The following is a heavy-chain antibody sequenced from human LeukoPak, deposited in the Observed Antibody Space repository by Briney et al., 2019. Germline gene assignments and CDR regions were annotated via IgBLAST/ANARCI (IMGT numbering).Heavy chain of an antibody. CDR3: ARDSTVGRY. CDR1: GFTFSSYW. V-gene: IGHV3-7*01. CDR2: IKQDGSDM. D-gene: IGHD2-8*02. J-gene: IGHJ4*02. Sequence: PGGSLRLSCAASGFTFSSYWMNWVRQAPGKGLGWVANIKQDGSDMYYVDSVKGRFTISRDNAKSSLYLQMDSLRVGDTAVYYCARDSTVGRYWGQGTLLTVSS.